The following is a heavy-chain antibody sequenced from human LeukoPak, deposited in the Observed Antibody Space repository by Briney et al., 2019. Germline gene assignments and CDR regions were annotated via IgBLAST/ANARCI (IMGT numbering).Heavy chain of an antibody. CDR3: AREEYSSSWWDYNWFDP. CDR1: GYTFTSCE. CDR2: MNPNSGNT. J-gene: IGHJ5*02. Sequence: ASVKVSCKASGYTFTSCEINWVGEATGQGLEWMGWMNPNSGNTGYAQKFQGRVTMTRNTSISTAYMELSSLRSEDTAVYYCAREEYSSSWWDYNWFDPWGQGTLVTVSS. D-gene: IGHD6-13*01. V-gene: IGHV1-8*01.